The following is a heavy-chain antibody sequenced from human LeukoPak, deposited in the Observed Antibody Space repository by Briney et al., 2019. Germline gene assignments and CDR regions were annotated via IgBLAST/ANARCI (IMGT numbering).Heavy chain of an antibody. V-gene: IGHV1-2*02. CDR1: GYTFTGYY. J-gene: IGHJ4*02. CDR2: INPNSGGT. Sequence: GASVKVSCKASGYTFTGYYMHWVRQAPGQGLEWMGWINPNSGGTKYAQKFQGRVTMTRDTSISTAYMELSSLRSEDTAVYYCARGRGGSDYWGQGTLVTVST. CDR3: ARGRGGSDY.